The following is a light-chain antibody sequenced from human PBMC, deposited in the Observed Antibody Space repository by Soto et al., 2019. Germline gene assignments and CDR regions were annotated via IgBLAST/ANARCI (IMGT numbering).Light chain of an antibody. CDR2: TNT. CDR1: TSNIGTNP. Sequence: QSALTQPPSASGTPGQRVTISCSGSTSNIGTNPVNWYQHLPGTAPKLLIYTNTQRPSGVPDRFSGSKSGTSASLAVSGLQSEDEGDNYCAVWDGSLNVVVFGGGTKLTVL. J-gene: IGLJ2*01. V-gene: IGLV1-44*01. CDR3: AVWDGSLNVVV.